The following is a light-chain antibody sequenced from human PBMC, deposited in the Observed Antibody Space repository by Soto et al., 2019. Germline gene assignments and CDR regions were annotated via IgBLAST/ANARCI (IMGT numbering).Light chain of an antibody. CDR2: AAS. J-gene: IGKJ1*01. V-gene: IGKV1-39*01. CDR1: QSIASY. CDR3: QQSYTSPWT. Sequence: DIQMTQSPSSLSASVGDRVTITCRASQSIASYLTWYQQKPGKAPKILIYAASNLQSGVPSRFSGSGSETDFTLTIRSLQPEDFATYYCQQSYTSPWTFGQGTKVEIK.